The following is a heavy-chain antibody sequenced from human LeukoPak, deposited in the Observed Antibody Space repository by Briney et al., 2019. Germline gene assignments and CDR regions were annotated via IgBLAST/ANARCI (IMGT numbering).Heavy chain of an antibody. CDR3: ATVGYGSSWSMPVFEY. Sequence: ASVKVSCKVSGYTLRELSMHWVRHVTGGGLEWMGGFDPEDGKIMYAQKFQGRLTMTEDTSTATAYMEMRSLTPEDTAVYYCATVGYGSSWSMPVFEYWGQGTPVTVSS. CDR1: GYTLRELS. D-gene: IGHD6-13*01. J-gene: IGHJ4*02. CDR2: FDPEDGKI. V-gene: IGHV1-24*01.